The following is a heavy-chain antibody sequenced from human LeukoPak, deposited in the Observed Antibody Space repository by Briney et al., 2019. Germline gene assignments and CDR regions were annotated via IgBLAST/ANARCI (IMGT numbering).Heavy chain of an antibody. J-gene: IGHJ5*02. CDR3: AKDLTRILAGWFDP. CDR2: ISGSGGST. D-gene: IGHD2/OR15-2a*01. CDR1: GFTFSSYA. V-gene: IGHV3-23*01. Sequence: GGSLRLSCAASGFTFSSYAMSWVHQAPGKGLEWVSAISGSGGSTYYADSVKGRFTISRDNSKNTLYLQMNSLRAEDTAVYYCAKDLTRILAGWFDPWGQGTLVTVSS.